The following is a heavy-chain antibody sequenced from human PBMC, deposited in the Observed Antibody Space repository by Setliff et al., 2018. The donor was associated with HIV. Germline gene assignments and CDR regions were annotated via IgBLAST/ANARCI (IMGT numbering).Heavy chain of an antibody. D-gene: IGHD2-15*01. J-gene: IGHJ5*02. Sequence: ASVKVSCKASGYTYTNYAINWVRQAPGQGLEWMGWINTNTGNPTYAQGFTGRFVFSLDTSVSTAYLQISSLKAEDTAMYYCARGCNGGNCYHGSGWFDPWGQGTLVTVSS. CDR2: INTNTGNP. CDR3: ARGCNGGNCYHGSGWFDP. V-gene: IGHV7-4-1*02. CDR1: GYTYTNYA.